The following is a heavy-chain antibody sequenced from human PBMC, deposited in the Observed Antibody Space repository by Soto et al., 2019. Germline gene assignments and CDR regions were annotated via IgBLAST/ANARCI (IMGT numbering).Heavy chain of an antibody. D-gene: IGHD6-19*01. CDR1: GFTFSSYG. V-gene: IGHV3-33*01. CDR3: ARSQWLVVRGEYYFDY. CDR2: IWYDGSNK. Sequence: QVQLVESGGGVVQPGRSLRLSCAASGFTFSSYGMHWVRQAPGKGLEWVAVIWYDGSNKYYADSVKGRFTISRDNSKNTLDLQMNSLRAEDTAVYYCARSQWLVVRGEYYFDYWGQGTLVTVSS. J-gene: IGHJ4*02.